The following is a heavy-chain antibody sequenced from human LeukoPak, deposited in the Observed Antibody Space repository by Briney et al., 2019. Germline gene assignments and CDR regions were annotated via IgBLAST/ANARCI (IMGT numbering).Heavy chain of an antibody. D-gene: IGHD3-10*01. V-gene: IGHV3-66*01. CDR2: IYSGGST. J-gene: IGHJ4*02. CDR1: GFTVSSNY. CDR3: ARLPELPGFGDY. Sequence: GGSLRLSCAASGFTVSSNYMSWVRQAPGKGLEWVSVIYSGGSTYYADSVKGRFTISRDNSKNTLYLQTNSLRAEDTAVYYCARLPELPGFGDYWGQGTLVTVSS.